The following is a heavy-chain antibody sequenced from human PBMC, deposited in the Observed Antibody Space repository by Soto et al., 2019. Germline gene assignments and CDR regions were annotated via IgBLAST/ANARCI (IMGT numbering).Heavy chain of an antibody. CDR3: ARVRGTAGKRYFDY. CDR2: TYYSGST. D-gene: IGHD6-13*01. CDR1: GGSMIAYY. Sequence: SETLSLTCTVSGGSMIAYYWNWMRQPPGKGLQWIGYTYYSGSTTYNPSLKSRVTISVXSXXXXFXLXLXXXTPAXTAVYDCARVRGTAGKRYFDYWGPGTLVTVSS. J-gene: IGHJ4*02. V-gene: IGHV4-59*01.